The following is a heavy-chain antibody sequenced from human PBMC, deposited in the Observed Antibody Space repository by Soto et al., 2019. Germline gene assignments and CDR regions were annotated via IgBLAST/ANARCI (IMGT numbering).Heavy chain of an antibody. J-gene: IGHJ5*02. CDR2: IYPGDSDT. CDR1: GYSFTSYW. D-gene: IGHD6-13*01. V-gene: IGHV5-51*01. CDR3: ARSYSSSVFVVSP. Sequence: PGESLKISCKGSGYSFTSYWIGWVRQMPGKGLEWMGIIYPGDSDTRYSPSFQGQVTISADKSISTAYLQWSSLKASDTAMYYCARSYSSSVFVVSPWGQGTLVTVSS.